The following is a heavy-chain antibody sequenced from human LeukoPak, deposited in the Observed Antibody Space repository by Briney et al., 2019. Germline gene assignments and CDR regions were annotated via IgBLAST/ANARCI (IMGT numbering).Heavy chain of an antibody. CDR3: ARDSADVLLWFGEHSNWFDP. D-gene: IGHD3-10*01. J-gene: IGHJ5*02. V-gene: IGHV3-30-3*01. Sequence: QPGRSLRLSCAASGFTFSSYAMHWVRQAPGKGLEXXAVISYDGSNEYYADSVKGRFTISRDNSKNTLYLQMNSLRAEDTAVYYCARDSADVLLWFGEHSNWFDPWGQGTLVTVSS. CDR2: ISYDGSNE. CDR1: GFTFSSYA.